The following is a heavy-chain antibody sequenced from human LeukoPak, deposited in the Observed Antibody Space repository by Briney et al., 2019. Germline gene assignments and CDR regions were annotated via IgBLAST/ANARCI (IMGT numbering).Heavy chain of an antibody. Sequence: ASVKVSCKASGYTFTSYDINWVRQATGQGLEWMGWMNPNSGNTGYAQKFQGRVTITRNTSISTAYMELSSLRSEDTAVYYCARGYCSGGSCYSSYYYYMDVWGKGTTVTISS. J-gene: IGHJ6*03. D-gene: IGHD2-15*01. V-gene: IGHV1-8*03. CDR3: ARGYCSGGSCYSSYYYYMDV. CDR2: MNPNSGNT. CDR1: GYTFTSYD.